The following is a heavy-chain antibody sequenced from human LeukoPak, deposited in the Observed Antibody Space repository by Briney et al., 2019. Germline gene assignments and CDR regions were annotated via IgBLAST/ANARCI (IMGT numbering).Heavy chain of an antibody. D-gene: IGHD5-18*01. V-gene: IGHV4-59*13. Sequence: PSETLSLTCSVSGGSLSTYHRSWIRLSPVKGLEWIGYIYYSGSTNYNPSLKSRVSLSVDTSTNQFSLKVRSVTAADTAVYYCARGLGSYGFFDLWGQGALVTVS. J-gene: IGHJ4*02. CDR3: ARGLGSYGFFDL. CDR1: GGSLSTYH. CDR2: IYYSGST.